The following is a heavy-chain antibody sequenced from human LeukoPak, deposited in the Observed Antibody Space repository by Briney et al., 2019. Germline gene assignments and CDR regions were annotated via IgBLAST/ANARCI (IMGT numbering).Heavy chain of an antibody. Sequence: GGSLRLSCAASGFTFSSYWMSWVRQAPGKGLEWVANIKQDGSEKYYVDSVKGRFTISRDNAKNSLYLQMNSLRAEDTAVYYCARDRGLSSSWYLGAFDIWGQGTMVTVSS. CDR3: ARDRGLSSSWYLGAFDI. V-gene: IGHV3-7*01. CDR1: GFTFSSYW. J-gene: IGHJ3*02. D-gene: IGHD6-13*01. CDR2: IKQDGSEK.